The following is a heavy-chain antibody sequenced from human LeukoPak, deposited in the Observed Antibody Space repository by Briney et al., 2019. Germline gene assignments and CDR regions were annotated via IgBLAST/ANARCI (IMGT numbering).Heavy chain of an antibody. CDR3: ARGYSIAY. D-gene: IGHD1-26*01. Sequence: SETLSLTCTVSGDSISSSSYYWGWIRQPPGKGLEWIGSINDGGSAYYNPSLKSRVTIAVDTSKNQFSLKLSSVTAADTAVYYCARGYSIAYWGQGSLVTVSS. V-gene: IGHV4-39*07. CDR2: INDGGSA. CDR1: GDSISSSSYY. J-gene: IGHJ4*02.